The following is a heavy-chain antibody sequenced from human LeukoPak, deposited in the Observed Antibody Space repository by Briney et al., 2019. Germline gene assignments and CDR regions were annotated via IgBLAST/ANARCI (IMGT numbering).Heavy chain of an antibody. CDR1: GFTFSSYA. V-gene: IGHV3-23*01. CDR3: AKVYSGSYYSPWDY. CDR2: ISGSGDST. D-gene: IGHD3-10*01. J-gene: IGHJ4*02. Sequence: GVSLRLSCAASGFTFSSYAMSWVRQAPGKGLEWVSVISGSGDSTYYADSVKGRFTISRDNSKNTLYLLMNSLRAEDTAVYYCAKVYSGSYYSPWDYWGQGTLVTVSS.